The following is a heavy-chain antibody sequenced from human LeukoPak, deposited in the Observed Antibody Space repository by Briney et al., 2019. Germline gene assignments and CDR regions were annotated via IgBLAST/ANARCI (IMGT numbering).Heavy chain of an antibody. D-gene: IGHD6-13*01. Sequence: ASVKVSCKASGYTFTGYYMHWVRQAPGQGLEWMGWINPNSGGTNYAQKFQGRVTMTRDTSISTAYMELSRLRSDDTAVYYCASDLYGGQLAYNWFAAWGQGTLVTVSS. CDR3: ASDLYGGQLAYNWFAA. J-gene: IGHJ5*02. CDR2: INPNSGGT. V-gene: IGHV1-2*02. CDR1: GYTFTGYY.